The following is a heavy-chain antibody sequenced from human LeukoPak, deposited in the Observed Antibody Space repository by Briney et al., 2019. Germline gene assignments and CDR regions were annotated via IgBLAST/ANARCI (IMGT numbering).Heavy chain of an antibody. CDR2: IRYDGSNK. V-gene: IGHV3-30*02. CDR3: ARGSSWYEYYHYYMDV. CDR1: RLTFSSYG. Sequence: GGSLRLSCAASRLTFSSYGMHWVRQAPGKGLEWVAFIRYDGSNKYYADSVKGRFTISRDNSKNTLYLQMNSLRAEDTAVYYCARGSSWYEYYHYYMDVWGKGTTVTISS. D-gene: IGHD6-13*01. J-gene: IGHJ6*03.